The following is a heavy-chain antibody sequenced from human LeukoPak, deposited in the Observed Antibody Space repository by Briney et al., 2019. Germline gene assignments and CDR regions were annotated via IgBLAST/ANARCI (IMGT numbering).Heavy chain of an antibody. Sequence: SETLSLTCAIYGGSFGGYYWSWIRQPPGKGLEWIGEINHSGSTNYNPSLKSRVTISVDTSKNHFSLKLSSVTAADTAVYYCAGSGAGDLDYWGQGTLVTVSS. CDR2: INHSGST. CDR1: GGSFGGYY. J-gene: IGHJ4*02. V-gene: IGHV4-34*01. CDR3: AGSGAGDLDY. D-gene: IGHD3-10*01.